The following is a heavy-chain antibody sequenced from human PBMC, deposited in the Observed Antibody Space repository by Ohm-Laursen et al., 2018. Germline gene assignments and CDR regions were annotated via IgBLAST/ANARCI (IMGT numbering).Heavy chain of an antibody. Sequence: LRLSCSASGFTFSNYEMNWVRQAPGKGLEWVSYISGSGSVTYYADSVKGRFTVSRDNAKNSLYLQVNSLRAEDTAVYSCARGRPASYYYYAMDVWGQGTTVTVSS. J-gene: IGHJ6*02. CDR2: ISGSGSVT. V-gene: IGHV3-48*03. CDR3: ARGRPASYYYYAMDV. CDR1: GFTFSNYE.